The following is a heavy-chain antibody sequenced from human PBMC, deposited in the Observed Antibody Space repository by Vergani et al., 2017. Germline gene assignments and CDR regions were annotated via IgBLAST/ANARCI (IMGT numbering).Heavy chain of an antibody. V-gene: IGHV3-21*01. J-gene: IGHJ4*02. CDR3: ASYYDFVGVTDY. Sequence: EVQLVESGGGLVKPGGSLRLSCAASGFTFSSYSMNWVRQAPGKGLEWVSSISSSSSYIYYADSVKGRFTISRDNAKNSLYLQMNSLRAEDTAVYYCASYYDFVGVTDYWGQGTLVTGSS. D-gene: IGHD3-3*01. CDR2: ISSSSSYI. CDR1: GFTFSSYS.